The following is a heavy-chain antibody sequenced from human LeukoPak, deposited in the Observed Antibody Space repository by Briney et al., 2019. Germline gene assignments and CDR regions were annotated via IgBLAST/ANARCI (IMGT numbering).Heavy chain of an antibody. V-gene: IGHV1-69*02. CDR2: IIPILGIA. Sequence: SVKVSCKASGGTFSSYTISWVRQAPGQGLEWMGRIIPILGIANYAQKFQGRVTITADKSTSTAYMELSSLRSEDPAVYYCASGYYDFWSGYGLGAWGQGTPVTVSS. D-gene: IGHD3-3*01. CDR3: ASGYYDFWSGYGLGA. J-gene: IGHJ5*02. CDR1: GGTFSSYT.